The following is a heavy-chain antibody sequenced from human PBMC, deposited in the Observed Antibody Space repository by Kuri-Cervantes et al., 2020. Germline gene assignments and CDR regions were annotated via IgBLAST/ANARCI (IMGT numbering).Heavy chain of an antibody. CDR3: ARGIYWFDP. J-gene: IGHJ5*02. V-gene: IGHV4-39*07. Sequence: SETLSLTCTVSGGSISSSSYYWGWIRQPPGKGLEWIGSIYYSGSTYYNPSLKSRVTISVDTSKNQFSLKLSSVTAADTAVYYCARGIYWFDPWGQGTLVTVSS. CDR2: IYYSGST. CDR1: GGSISSSSYY.